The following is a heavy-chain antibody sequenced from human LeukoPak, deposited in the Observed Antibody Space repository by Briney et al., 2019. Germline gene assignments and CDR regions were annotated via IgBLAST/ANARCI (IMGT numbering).Heavy chain of an antibody. J-gene: IGHJ3*02. CDR2: ISSSSSYT. V-gene: IGHV3-11*05. Sequence: GGSLRLSCAASGFTFSDYYMSWIRQAPGKGLEWVSYISSSSSYTNYADSVKGRFTISRDNAKNSLYLQMNSLRAEDTAVYYCAKDIIAAAGTDAFDIWGQGTMVTVSS. CDR1: GFTFSDYY. CDR3: AKDIIAAAGTDAFDI. D-gene: IGHD6-13*01.